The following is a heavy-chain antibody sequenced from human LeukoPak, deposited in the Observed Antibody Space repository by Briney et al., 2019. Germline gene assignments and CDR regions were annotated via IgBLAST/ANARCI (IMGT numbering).Heavy chain of an antibody. J-gene: IGHJ3*01. V-gene: IGHV5-51*01. D-gene: IGHD1-14*01. Sequence: GESLKISCKASGYRFTTSWIGWVRQTPGKGLEWMGITCPDDSDTRYSPSFQGQVTISADKSLTAAYLEWSNLKASDTAIYYCARPRQYKFSSEIDSPGAFDLWGQGTMVTVSS. CDR3: ARPRQYKFSSEIDSPGAFDL. CDR1: GYRFTTSW. CDR2: TCPDDSDT.